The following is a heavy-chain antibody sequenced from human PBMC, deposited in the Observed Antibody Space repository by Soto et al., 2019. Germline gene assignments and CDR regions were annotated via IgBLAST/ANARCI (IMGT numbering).Heavy chain of an antibody. D-gene: IGHD3-3*01. J-gene: IGHJ6*03. CDR2: MNPNSGNT. CDR3: ARTGWYYDFWSGYYTPGYYYYYMDV. Sequence: ASVKVSCKASGYTFTSYDINWVRQATGQGLEWMGWMNPNSGNTGYAQKFQGRVTMTRNTSISTAYMELSSLRSEDTAVYYCARTGWYYDFWSGYYTPGYYYYYMDVWGKGTTVTVS. V-gene: IGHV1-8*01. CDR1: GYTFTSYD.